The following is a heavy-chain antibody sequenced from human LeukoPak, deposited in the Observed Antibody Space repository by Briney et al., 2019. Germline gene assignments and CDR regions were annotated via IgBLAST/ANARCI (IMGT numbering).Heavy chain of an antibody. CDR1: GFTFSSYW. J-gene: IGHJ6*02. D-gene: IGHD2-15*01. CDR3: ARAPRLGYCSGGSCYSVRDYYGMDV. Sequence: GGSLRLSCAASGFTFSSYWMSWVRQAPGKGLEWAANIKQDGGEKYYVGSVKGRFTISRDNAKNSLYLQMNSLRAEDMAVYYCARAPRLGYCSGGSCYSVRDYYGMDVWGQGTTVTVSS. CDR2: IKQDGGEK. V-gene: IGHV3-7*04.